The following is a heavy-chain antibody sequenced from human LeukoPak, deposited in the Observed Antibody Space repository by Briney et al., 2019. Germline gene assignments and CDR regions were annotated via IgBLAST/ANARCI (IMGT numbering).Heavy chain of an antibody. CDR3: ARDSYYYDSSGYYHH. Sequence: ASVKVSCKASGYTFTGYYMHWVRQAPGQGLEWMGWISAYNGNTKYAQKHQGRVTMTTDTSTSTAFMELRSLRSDDTAVYYCARDSYYYDSSGYYHHWGQGTLVTVSS. D-gene: IGHD3-22*01. V-gene: IGHV1-18*04. CDR1: GYTFTGYY. J-gene: IGHJ1*01. CDR2: ISAYNGNT.